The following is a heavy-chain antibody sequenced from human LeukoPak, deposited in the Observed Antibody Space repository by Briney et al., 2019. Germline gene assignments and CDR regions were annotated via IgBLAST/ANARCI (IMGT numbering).Heavy chain of an antibody. J-gene: IGHJ5*02. V-gene: IGHV3-11*05. CDR1: GFTFSDSY. D-gene: IGHD3-10*01. CDR2: ISGSGHDI. Sequence: GGSLRLSCAASGFTFSDSYMTWVRQAPGKGVEWVAYISGSGHDINYSESAKGRFTISRDNSKNTLYLQMNSLRAEDTAVYYCAKDSGSYYGENWFDPWGQGTLVTVSS. CDR3: AKDSGSYYGENWFDP.